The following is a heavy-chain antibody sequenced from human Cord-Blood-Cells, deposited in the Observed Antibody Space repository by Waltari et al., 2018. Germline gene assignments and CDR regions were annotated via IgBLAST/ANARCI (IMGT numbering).Heavy chain of an antibody. V-gene: IGHV1-18*01. D-gene: IGHD5-18*01. CDR2: SRAYNGNT. CDR3: AREEGVDTAMVTFDY. J-gene: IGHJ4*02. CDR1: GSTLTSYA. Sequence: QVQLVQSGAEVKKPGASVKVSCKASGSTLTSYAISWVRQSPGQGPEWMGWSRAYNGNTNYAQKLQGRVTMTTDTSTSTAYMELRSLRSDDTAVYYCAREEGVDTAMVTFDYWGQGTLVTVSS.